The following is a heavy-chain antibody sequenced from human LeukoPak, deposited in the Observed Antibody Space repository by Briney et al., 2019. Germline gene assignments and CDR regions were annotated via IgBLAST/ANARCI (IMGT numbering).Heavy chain of an antibody. Sequence: PGKSLRLSCAGSGFTFRSYGMHWVRQAPGKGLEWVAIISYDGSNKYSADSVKGRFTISRHNAKNSLYLQMNSLRAEDTAVYYCARDAGYCSSTSCYLVYFMDVWGKGTTVTVSS. CDR3: ARDAGYCSSTSCYLVYFMDV. D-gene: IGHD2-2*03. CDR1: GFTFRSYG. V-gene: IGHV3-33*05. CDR2: ISYDGSNK. J-gene: IGHJ6*03.